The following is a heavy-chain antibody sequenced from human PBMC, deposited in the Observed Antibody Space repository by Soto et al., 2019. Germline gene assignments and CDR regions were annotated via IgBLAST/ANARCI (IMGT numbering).Heavy chain of an antibody. V-gene: IGHV1-8*01. CDR1: GYTFTSYD. CDR3: ATKARVTNYLYYGMDV. J-gene: IGHJ6*02. D-gene: IGHD2-21*02. CDR2: MNPNSGNT. Sequence: RASVKVSCKASGYTFTSYDINWVRQATGQGLEWMGWMNPNSGNTGYAQKFQGRVTMTRNTSISTAYMELSSLRSEDTAVYYCATKARVTNYLYYGMDVWGLGTTVTVSS.